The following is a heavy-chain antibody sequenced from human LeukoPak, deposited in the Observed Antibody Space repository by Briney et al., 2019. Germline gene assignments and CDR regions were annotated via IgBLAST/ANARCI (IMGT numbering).Heavy chain of an antibody. Sequence: GGSLRLSCAASGFTFSNAWMSWVRQAPGKGLEWVCRIKSKTDGGTTDYAAPVKGRFTISRDDSKNTLYLQMNSLKTEDTAVYYCTSWHDYGDYDVAKSDYWGQGTLVTVSS. D-gene: IGHD4-17*01. J-gene: IGHJ4*02. CDR2: IKSKTDGGTT. V-gene: IGHV3-15*01. CDR1: GFTFSNAW. CDR3: TSWHDYGDYDVAKSDY.